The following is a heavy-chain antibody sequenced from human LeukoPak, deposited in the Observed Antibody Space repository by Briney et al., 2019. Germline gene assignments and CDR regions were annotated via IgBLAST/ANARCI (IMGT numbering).Heavy chain of an antibody. Sequence: GASVKVSCKASGGTFSSYAISWVRQAPGQGLEWMGRIIPILGIANYAQKFQGRVTITADKSTSTAYMELSSLRSEDTAVYYCALLSGSYFNYYFDYWGQGTLVTVSS. J-gene: IGHJ4*02. CDR2: IIPILGIA. CDR3: ALLSGSYFNYYFDY. D-gene: IGHD1-26*01. V-gene: IGHV1-69*04. CDR1: GGTFSSYA.